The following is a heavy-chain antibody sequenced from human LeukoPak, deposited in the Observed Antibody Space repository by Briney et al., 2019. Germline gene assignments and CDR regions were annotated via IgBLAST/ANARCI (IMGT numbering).Heavy chain of an antibody. J-gene: IGHJ5*02. CDR2: INPNSGGT. CDR1: GYTFTGYY. CDR3: AREWDCSGGSCYSRVFDP. V-gene: IGHV1-2*06. Sequence: ASVKVSCKASGYTFTGYYMHWVRQAPGQGLEWMGRINPNSGGTNYAQKFQGRVTMTRDTSISTAYMELSRLRSDDTAVYYCAREWDCSGGSCYSRVFDPWGQGTLVTVPS. D-gene: IGHD2-15*01.